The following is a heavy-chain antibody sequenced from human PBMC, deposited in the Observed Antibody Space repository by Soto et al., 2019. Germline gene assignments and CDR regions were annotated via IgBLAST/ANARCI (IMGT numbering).Heavy chain of an antibody. CDR1: GFTFSSYA. V-gene: IGHV3-23*01. Sequence: EVQLLESGGDLVQPGGSLRLSCAASGFTFSSYAMSWVRQAPGKGLEWVSAISGSGSYIYYADSVKGRFTISRDNAKNSLYLQMNSLRAEDTAVYYCARELTGFGDYDRGWGQGTLVTVSS. CDR2: ISGSGSYI. CDR3: ARELTGFGDYDRG. J-gene: IGHJ4*02. D-gene: IGHD3-22*01.